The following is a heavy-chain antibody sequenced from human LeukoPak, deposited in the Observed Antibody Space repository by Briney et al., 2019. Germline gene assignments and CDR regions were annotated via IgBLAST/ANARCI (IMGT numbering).Heavy chain of an antibody. CDR1: GGSFSSYY. CDR2: IYIGGST. V-gene: IGHV4-4*07. Sequence: SETLSLTCTVSGGSFSSYYWSWIRQPAGKGLELIGRIYIGGSTNYNPSLKSRFTMSVDTSKNQFSLKLSSVTAADTAVYYCARYLVYGDYVDYWGQGTLVTVSS. J-gene: IGHJ4*02. D-gene: IGHD4-17*01. CDR3: ARYLVYGDYVDY.